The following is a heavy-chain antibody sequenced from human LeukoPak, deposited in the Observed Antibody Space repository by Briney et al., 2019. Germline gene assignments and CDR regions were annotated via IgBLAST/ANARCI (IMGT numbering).Heavy chain of an antibody. CDR1: GFTFSSYG. V-gene: IGHV3-30*02. D-gene: IGHD3-22*01. J-gene: IGHJ3*02. Sequence: GGSLRLSCAASGFTFSSYGMHWVRQAPGKGLEWVAFIRYDGSNKYYADSVKGRFTISRDNSKNTLYLQMNSLRAEDTAVYYCESGYYYDSSGPRDAFDIWGQGTMVTVSS. CDR2: IRYDGSNK. CDR3: ESGYYYDSSGPRDAFDI.